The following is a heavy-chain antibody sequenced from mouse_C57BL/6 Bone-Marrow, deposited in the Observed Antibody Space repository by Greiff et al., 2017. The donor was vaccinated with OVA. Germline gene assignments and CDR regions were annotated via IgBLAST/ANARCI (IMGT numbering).Heavy chain of an antibody. CDR1: GYSFTGYF. J-gene: IGHJ4*01. CDR2: INPYNGDT. CDR3: ARGLITTVVATEYYAMDY. Sequence: VQLKESGPELVKPGASVKISCKASGYSFTGYFMNWVKQSHGKSLEWIGRINPYNGDTFYNQKFKGKATLTVDKSSSTAHMELLSLTSEDFAVYYCARGLITTVVATEYYAMDYWGQGTSVTVSS. D-gene: IGHD1-1*01. V-gene: IGHV1-37*01.